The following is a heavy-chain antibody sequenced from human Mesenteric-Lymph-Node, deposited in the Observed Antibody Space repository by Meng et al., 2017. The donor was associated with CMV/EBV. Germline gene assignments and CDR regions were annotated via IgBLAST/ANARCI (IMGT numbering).Heavy chain of an antibody. CDR2: IDHSGRT. CDR1: GGSISSYY. CDR3: VRVPPIQAGNTNWFDP. V-gene: IGHV4-59*12. J-gene: IGHJ5*02. Sequence: SETLSLTCTLSGGSISSYYWNWIRQPPGRGLEWIGYIDHSGRTFYNPSLKSRVTISIDTSKNQFSLMLTSVTAADTAVYYCVRVPPIQAGNTNWFDPWGQGTLVTVSS. D-gene: IGHD1-7*01.